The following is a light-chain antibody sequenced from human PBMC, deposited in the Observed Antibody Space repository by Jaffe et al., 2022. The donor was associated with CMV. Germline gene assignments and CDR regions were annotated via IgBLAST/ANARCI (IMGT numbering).Light chain of an antibody. J-gene: IGLJ3*02. CDR1: SSDIGTNY. V-gene: IGLV1-47*01. Sequence: QSVLTQTPSASGTPGQRVTISCFGASSDIGTNYVYWYQQLPGTAPKLLISRNNQRPSGVPDRFSGSKSGTSASLAINGLRSEDEADYYCAAWDDSLRVGVFGGGTKLTVL. CDR3: AAWDDSLRVGV. CDR2: RNN.